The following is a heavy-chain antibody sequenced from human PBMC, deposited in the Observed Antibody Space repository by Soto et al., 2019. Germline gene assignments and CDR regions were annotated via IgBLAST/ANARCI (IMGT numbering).Heavy chain of an antibody. V-gene: IGHV3-33*01. Sequence: QVQLVDSGGGVVQPGRSLRLSCAAFGFIFSSYGMHWVRQAPGKGLEWVAGIWFDGSNKYYADSVKGRFTISRDNSRNTLYLQMNGLRAEDTAVYYCARDAKSVETTGGFDYWGQGTLVTVSS. J-gene: IGHJ4*02. CDR1: GFIFSSYG. CDR3: ARDAKSVETTGGFDY. CDR2: IWFDGSNK. D-gene: IGHD1-26*01.